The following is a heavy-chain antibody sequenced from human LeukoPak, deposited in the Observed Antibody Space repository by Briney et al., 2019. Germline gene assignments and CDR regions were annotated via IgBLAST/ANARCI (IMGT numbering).Heavy chain of an antibody. CDR1: GFTFSSYG. D-gene: IGHD3-3*01. J-gene: IGHJ4*02. CDR2: IWYDGSNK. CDR3: AKDRELKNYDFWNRPYFDY. V-gene: IGHV3-33*06. Sequence: QAGGSLRLSCAASGFTFSSYGMHWVRQAPGKGLEWVAVIWYDGSNKYYADSVKGRFTISRDNSKNTLYLQMNSLRAEDTAVYYCAKDRELKNYDFWNRPYFDYWGQGTLVTVSS.